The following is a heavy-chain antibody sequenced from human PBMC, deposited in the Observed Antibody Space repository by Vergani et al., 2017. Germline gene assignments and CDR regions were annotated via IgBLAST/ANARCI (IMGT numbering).Heavy chain of an antibody. CDR1: GFSLSTSGMC. J-gene: IGHJ4*02. CDR2: IDWDDDK. CDR3: ARIRRRDGYLVDY. D-gene: IGHD5-24*01. Sequence: QVTLRESGPALVKPTQTLTLTFTFSGFSLSTSGMCVSWIRQPPGKALEWLARIDWDDDKYYSTSLKTRLNISKDTSKNQVVLTMTNMDPVDTATYYCARIRRRDGYLVDYWGQGTLVTVAS. V-gene: IGHV2-70*15.